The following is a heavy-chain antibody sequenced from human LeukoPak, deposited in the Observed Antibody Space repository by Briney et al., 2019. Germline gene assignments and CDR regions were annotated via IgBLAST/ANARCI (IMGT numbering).Heavy chain of an antibody. V-gene: IGHV4-34*01. J-gene: IGHJ5*02. D-gene: IGHD2-2*01. CDR2: INHSGST. CDR3: ARVGLVEGYCSSTSCSPFDP. Sequence: KPSETLSLTCAVYGGSFSGYYWSWIRQPPGKGLEWIGEINHSGSTNYNPSLKSRVTISVDTSKNQFSLKLSSVTAADTAVYYCARVGLVEGYCSSTSCSPFDPWGQGTLVTVSS. CDR1: GGSFSGYY.